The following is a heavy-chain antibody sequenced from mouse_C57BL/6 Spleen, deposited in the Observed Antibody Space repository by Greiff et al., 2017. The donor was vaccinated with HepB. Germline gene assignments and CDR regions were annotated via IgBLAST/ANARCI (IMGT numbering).Heavy chain of an antibody. CDR2: ISYSGST. CDR1: GYSITSGYD. CDR3: ARGDPFDY. V-gene: IGHV3-1*01. Sequence: EVQLQQSGPGMVKPSQSLSLTCTVTGYSITSGYDWHWIRHFPGNKLEWMGYISYSGSTNYNPSLKSRISITHDTAKNHFFLKLNSVTTEDTATYYCARGDPFDYWGQGTTLTVSS. J-gene: IGHJ2*01.